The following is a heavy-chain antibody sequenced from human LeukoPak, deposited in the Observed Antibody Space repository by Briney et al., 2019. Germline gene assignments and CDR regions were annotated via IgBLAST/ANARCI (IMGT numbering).Heavy chain of an antibody. J-gene: IGHJ4*02. CDR3: ATALSISSGWPRLDY. Sequence: ASVKVSCKVSGYTLTVLSMHWVRQAPGKGLEWMGGFDPEDGETIYAQKFQGRVTMTEDTSTDTAYMELSSLRSEDTAVYYCATALSISSGWPRLDYWGQGTLVTVSS. CDR2: FDPEDGET. CDR1: GYTLTVLS. V-gene: IGHV1-24*01. D-gene: IGHD6-19*01.